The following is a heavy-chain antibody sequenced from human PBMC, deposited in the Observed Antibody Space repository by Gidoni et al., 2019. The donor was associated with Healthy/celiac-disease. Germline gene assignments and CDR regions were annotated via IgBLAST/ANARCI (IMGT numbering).Heavy chain of an antibody. CDR1: GGSISSYY. J-gene: IGHJ5*02. CDR3: ARHGEYCSSTSCERVVFWFDP. D-gene: IGHD2-2*01. V-gene: IGHV4-59*08. Sequence: QVQLQESGPGLVKPSATLSLPCTVSGGSISSYYWRWIRQPPGKGLEWIGYIYYSGSTNYNPSRKSRVTISVDTSKNQFSLKLSSVTAADTAVYYCARHGEYCSSTSCERVVFWFDPWGQGTLVTVSS. CDR2: IYYSGST.